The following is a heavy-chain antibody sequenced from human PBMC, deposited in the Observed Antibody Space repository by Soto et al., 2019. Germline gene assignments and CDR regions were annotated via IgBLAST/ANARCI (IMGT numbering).Heavy chain of an antibody. V-gene: IGHV3-30*18. CDR2: ISYDGSNK. CDR3: ANGQYYYDSSGYDD. CDR1: WFTFSSCC. Sequence: XGCLRVPCSASWFTFSSCCMHWVRQAPGKGLEWVAVISYDGSNKYYADSVKGRFTISRDNSKNTLYLQMNSLRAEDTAVYYCANGQYYYDSSGYDDWGQGTLVTVSS. D-gene: IGHD3-22*01. J-gene: IGHJ4*02.